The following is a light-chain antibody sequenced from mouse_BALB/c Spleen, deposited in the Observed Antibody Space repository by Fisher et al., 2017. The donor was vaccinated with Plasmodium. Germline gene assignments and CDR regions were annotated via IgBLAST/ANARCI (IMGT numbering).Light chain of an antibody. V-gene: IGKV1-110*01. Sequence: DIVITQSTLSLPVSLGDQASISCRSSQSLVHSYGDTYLHWYLQKPGQSPKLLIYKVSNRFSGVPDRFSGSGSGTDFTLKISRVEAEDLGVYFCFQSTHIPLTFGAGTKLELK. CDR2: KVS. J-gene: IGKJ5*01. CDR1: QSLVHSYGDTY. CDR3: FQSTHIPLT.